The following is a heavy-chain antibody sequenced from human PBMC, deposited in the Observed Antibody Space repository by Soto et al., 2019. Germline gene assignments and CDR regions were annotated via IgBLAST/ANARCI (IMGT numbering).Heavy chain of an antibody. CDR1: GFTFSSYG. D-gene: IGHD6-19*01. CDR2: IWYDGSNK. V-gene: IGHV3-33*01. CDR3: ARAGSSGWSYFDY. Sequence: QVHLVESGGGVVQPGRYLRLSCAASGFTFSSYGMHCVRQAPGKGLEWVAVIWYDGSNKYYPDSVRGRFTISRDNSKNMLYLQINSLRAEYTAVYYSARAGSSGWSYFDYWGQGTLVTVSS. J-gene: IGHJ4*02.